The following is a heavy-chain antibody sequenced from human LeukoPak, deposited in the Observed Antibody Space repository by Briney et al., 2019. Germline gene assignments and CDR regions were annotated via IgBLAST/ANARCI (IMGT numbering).Heavy chain of an antibody. CDR2: ISWNSGSI. V-gene: IGHV3-9*01. CDR3: ARDNSGTGSEHYFDS. D-gene: IGHD3/OR15-3a*01. J-gene: IGHJ4*02. Sequence: QPGGSLRLSCAVSGFTFDDYAMHWVRQAPGKGLEWVSSISWNSGSIGYADSVKGRFTISRDNAKNSLYLQMNSLRPEDTAFYYCARDNSGTGSEHYFDSWGQGTLVTVSS. CDR1: GFTFDDYA.